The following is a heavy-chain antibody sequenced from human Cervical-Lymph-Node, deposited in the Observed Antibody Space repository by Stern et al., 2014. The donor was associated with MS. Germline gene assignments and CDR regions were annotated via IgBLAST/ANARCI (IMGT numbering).Heavy chain of an antibody. Sequence: VQLVQSGGGLVQPGGSLRLSCAASGFTFSSYWMSWVRQAPGKGLEWVANIKQEGSEKYYVDSGKGRFTIPRDNAKNSLYLQMNSLRAEDTAVYYCARNTQWLDDYYYGMDVWGQGTTVTVSS. CDR2: IKQEGSEK. CDR3: ARNTQWLDDYYYGMDV. CDR1: GFTFSSYW. J-gene: IGHJ6*02. V-gene: IGHV3-7*03. D-gene: IGHD6-19*01.